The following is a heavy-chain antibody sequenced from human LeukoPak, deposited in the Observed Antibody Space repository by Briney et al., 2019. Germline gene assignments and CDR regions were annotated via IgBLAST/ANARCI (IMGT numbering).Heavy chain of an antibody. CDR2: FDPEDGET. Sequence: ASVKVSCKVSGYTLTELSMHWVRQAPGKGLEWMGGFDPEDGETIYAQKFQGRVTMTEDTSTDTAYMELSSLRSEDTAVYYCARADSVTIAVAGLSCFDYWGQGTLVTVSS. CDR1: GYTLTELS. D-gene: IGHD6-19*01. V-gene: IGHV1-24*01. J-gene: IGHJ4*02. CDR3: ARADSVTIAVAGLSCFDY.